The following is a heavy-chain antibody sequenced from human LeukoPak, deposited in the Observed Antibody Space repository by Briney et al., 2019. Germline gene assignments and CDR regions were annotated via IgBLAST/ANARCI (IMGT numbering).Heavy chain of an antibody. Sequence: SETLSLTCTVSGGSISSYYWSWVRQPAGKGLEWIGRIYTSGSTNYNPSLKSRVTMSVDTSKNQFSLKLSSVTAADTAVYYCARENIAARRGGGYNWFDPWGQGTLVTVSS. CDR1: GGSISSYY. CDR2: IYTSGST. V-gene: IGHV4-4*07. J-gene: IGHJ5*02. D-gene: IGHD6-6*01. CDR3: ARENIAARRGGGYNWFDP.